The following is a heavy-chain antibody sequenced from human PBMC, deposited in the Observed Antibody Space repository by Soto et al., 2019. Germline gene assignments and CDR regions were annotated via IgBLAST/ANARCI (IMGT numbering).Heavy chain of an antibody. Sequence: GGSLRLSCAASGFTFSTYNINWVRQAPGKGLEWVSSISSSSSYIYYADSVKGRFTISRDNAKNSLYLQMNSLRAEDTAVYYCARNYAGPDAFDIWGQGTMVTVSS. CDR2: ISSSSSYI. CDR1: GFTFSTYN. J-gene: IGHJ3*02. CDR3: ARNYAGPDAFDI. V-gene: IGHV3-21*01. D-gene: IGHD1-7*01.